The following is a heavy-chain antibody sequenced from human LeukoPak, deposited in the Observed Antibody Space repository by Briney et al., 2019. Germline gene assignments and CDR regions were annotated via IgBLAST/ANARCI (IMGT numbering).Heavy chain of an antibody. CDR2: INPDGTTT. CDR3: ASHSGTYHCPYY. CDR1: GFTFSSYW. D-gene: IGHD1-26*01. Sequence: GSLRLSCAASGFTFSSYWMHWVRQAPGKGLVWVSRINPDGTTTSYADSVKGRFTISRDNAKNTLYLQMNSLRAEDTAVYYCASHSGTYHCPYYWGQGTLVTVSS. V-gene: IGHV3-74*01. J-gene: IGHJ4*02.